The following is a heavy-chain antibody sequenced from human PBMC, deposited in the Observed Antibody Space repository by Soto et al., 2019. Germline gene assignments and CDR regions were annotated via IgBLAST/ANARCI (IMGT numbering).Heavy chain of an antibody. Sequence: GASVKVSCKASGYTFTSYGISCVRQAPGQGLEWMGWISAYNGNTNYAQKLQGRVTMTTDTSTSTAYMELRSLRSDDTAVYYCARAFTYCYDSSGYQIFDYRGQGTLVTVSS. CDR2: ISAYNGNT. V-gene: IGHV1-18*01. D-gene: IGHD3-22*01. CDR3: ARAFTYCYDSSGYQIFDY. CDR1: GYTFTSYG. J-gene: IGHJ4*02.